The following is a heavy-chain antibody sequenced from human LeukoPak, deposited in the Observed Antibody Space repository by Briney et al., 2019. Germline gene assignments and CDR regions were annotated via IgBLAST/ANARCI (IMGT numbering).Heavy chain of an antibody. CDR2: VNYSGST. CDR3: ARRSVNTAMVDFDY. CDR1: GGTFRDYH. V-gene: IGHV4-34*01. D-gene: IGHD5-18*01. Sequence: PSETLSLTCAVYGGTFRDYHWSWIRQPPGKGLEWIGEVNYSGSTIYNPSLKSRVTISVDTSKKQFSLIVESVTVADTAVYLCARRSVNTAMVDFDYWGQGTLVTVSS. J-gene: IGHJ4*02.